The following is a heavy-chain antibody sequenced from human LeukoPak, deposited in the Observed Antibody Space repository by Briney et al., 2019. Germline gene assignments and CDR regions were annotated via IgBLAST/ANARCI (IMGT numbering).Heavy chain of an antibody. Sequence: SVKVSCKASGYTFTSYGISWVRQAPGQGLEWMGGIIPIFGTANYAQKFQGRVTITADESTSTAYMELRSLRSDDTAMYYCARESYVYSRSPDDAFDIWGRGTLVTVSS. CDR1: GYTFTSYG. V-gene: IGHV1-69*13. D-gene: IGHD6-6*01. CDR2: IIPIFGTA. J-gene: IGHJ3*02. CDR3: ARESYVYSRSPDDAFDI.